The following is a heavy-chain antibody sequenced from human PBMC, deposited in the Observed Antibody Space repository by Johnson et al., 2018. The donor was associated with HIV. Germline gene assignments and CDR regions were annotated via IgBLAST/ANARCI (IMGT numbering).Heavy chain of an antibody. CDR2: ISYDGSNK. CDR3: ARDEPYNLNAFDI. V-gene: IGHV3-30-3*01. CDR1: GFTFSSYA. J-gene: IGHJ3*02. D-gene: IGHD5-24*01. Sequence: MQLVESGGGVVQPGRSLRLSCAASGFTFSSYAMHWVRQAPGKGLEWVAVISYDGSNKYYVDSVKGLFTISRDNSKNTLYLQMNSLRAEDTAVYYCARDEPYNLNAFDIWGQGTMVTVSS.